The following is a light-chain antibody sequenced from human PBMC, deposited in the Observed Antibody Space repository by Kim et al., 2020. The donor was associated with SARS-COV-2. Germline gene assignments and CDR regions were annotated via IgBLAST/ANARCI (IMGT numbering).Light chain of an antibody. CDR3: QSYDDSLRGV. CDR2: RNI. V-gene: IGLV1-40*01. CDR1: RSDIGAGYD. Sequence: QSVLTQPPSVSGAPGQRVTISCTGSRSDIGAGYDVHWYQQFPRRAPKLLIYRNIHRRSGVPDRFSGSKSGTSASLAITGLQAEDEADYYCQSYDDSLRGVFGGGTQLTVL. J-gene: IGLJ3*02.